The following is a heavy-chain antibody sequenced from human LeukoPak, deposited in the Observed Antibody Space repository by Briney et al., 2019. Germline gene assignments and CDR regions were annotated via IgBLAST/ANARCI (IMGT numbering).Heavy chain of an antibody. CDR2: FDPEDGET. D-gene: IGHD6-19*01. V-gene: IGHV1-24*01. Sequence: GASVKVSCKVSGYTLTELSMHWVRQAPGKGLEWMGGFDPEDGETIYAQKFQGRVTMTEDTSTDTAYMELSSLRSEDTAVYYCATDGRTSGIAEAGEFDYWGQGTLVTVSS. CDR3: ATDGRTSGIAEAGEFDY. J-gene: IGHJ4*02. CDR1: GYTLTELS.